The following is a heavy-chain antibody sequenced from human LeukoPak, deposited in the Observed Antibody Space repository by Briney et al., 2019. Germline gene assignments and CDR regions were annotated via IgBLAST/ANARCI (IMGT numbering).Heavy chain of an antibody. Sequence: SETLSLTCSLSGGSMSISSDFWAWIRQPAGKGLERCESIYYSGITYYNSCLKSRVTISVDTSKNQFSLKLSSVTAADTAVYYCARSFGYSYGPLDYWGQGTLVTVSS. J-gene: IGHJ4*02. CDR1: GGSMSISSDF. CDR3: ARSFGYSYGPLDY. V-gene: IGHV4-39*01. D-gene: IGHD5-18*01. CDR2: IYYSGIT.